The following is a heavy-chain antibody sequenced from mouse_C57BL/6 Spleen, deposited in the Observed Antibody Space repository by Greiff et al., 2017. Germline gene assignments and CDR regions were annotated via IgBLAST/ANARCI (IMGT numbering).Heavy chain of an antibody. CDR1: GYTFTDYN. CDR3: ERGGLRAFAY. Sequence: EVQLQQSGPELVKPGASVKIPCKASGYTFTDYNMDWLKQSHGKSLAWIGDINPNNGGTIYNPTFKGKATLTVDKSSSTAYMGLRRLTSEDTEVDDCERGGLRAFAYWGQGTLVTVSA. CDR2: INPNNGGT. V-gene: IGHV1-18*01. J-gene: IGHJ3*01. D-gene: IGHD2-4*01.